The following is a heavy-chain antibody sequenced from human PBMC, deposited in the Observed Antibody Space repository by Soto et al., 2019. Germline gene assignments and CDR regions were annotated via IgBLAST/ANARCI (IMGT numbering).Heavy chain of an antibody. Sequence: PSETLSLTCTVSAGSIGSADYYWSWIRQPPGKGLEWIGYIYYTGRTNYNPSLESRLTISIDRPKNQFSLTLSSVSAADTALYYCARDRADSPDYFDFWGQGTLVIVS. CDR1: AGSIGSADYY. CDR2: IYYTGRT. J-gene: IGHJ4*02. V-gene: IGHV4-30-4*01. CDR3: ARDRADSPDYFDF.